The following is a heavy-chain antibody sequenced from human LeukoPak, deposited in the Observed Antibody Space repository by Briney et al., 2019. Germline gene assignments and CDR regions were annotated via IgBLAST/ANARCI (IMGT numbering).Heavy chain of an antibody. D-gene: IGHD4-17*01. CDR1: GDSIRSFF. J-gene: IGHJ4*02. CDR3: ASPSLMSGEPSYFDF. Sequence: SETLSLTCSVSGDSIRSFFWSWIRQPPGKGLEWIGYIYYTGSTNYNPSLKSQVAISVDTSKNQFSLNLTSVTAADTAVYYCASPSLMSGEPSYFDFWGQGTLVSVSA. CDR2: IYYTGST. V-gene: IGHV4-59*12.